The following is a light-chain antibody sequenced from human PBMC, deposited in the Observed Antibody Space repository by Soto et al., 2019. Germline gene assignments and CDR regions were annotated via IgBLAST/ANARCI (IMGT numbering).Light chain of an antibody. CDR1: QSVSSN. J-gene: IGKJ1*01. CDR3: QQYNNWPRT. Sequence: EIVMTQSPATLSVSPGERATLSCRASQSVSSNLAWYQQKPGQAPRLLIYGASTRATGIPARFSGSGSGTDFTLIISSLQSEDFAVYYCQQYNNWPRTFGQGTKVEIK. V-gene: IGKV3-15*01. CDR2: GAS.